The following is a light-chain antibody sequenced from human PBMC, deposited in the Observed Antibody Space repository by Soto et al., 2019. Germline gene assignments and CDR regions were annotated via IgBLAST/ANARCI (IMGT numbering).Light chain of an antibody. CDR1: QSINSN. J-gene: IGKJ2*01. V-gene: IGKV3-15*01. CDR2: GAS. Sequence: EVVMTQSPATLPVSPGRRVTLSCRASQSINSNLAWFQQKPGQAPRLLIYGASSRATGIPARLSGSGSGTEFTLTISSLQSEDFAVYFCQHYYDWPYSFGQGTKLEMK. CDR3: QHYYDWPYS.